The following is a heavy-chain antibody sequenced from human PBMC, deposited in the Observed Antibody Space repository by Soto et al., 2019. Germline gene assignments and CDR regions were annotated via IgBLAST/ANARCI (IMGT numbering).Heavy chain of an antibody. J-gene: IGHJ6*02. V-gene: IGHV3-64*01. D-gene: IGHD2-21*01. CDR1: GFPFSSYA. Sequence: GGSLRLSCASSGFPFSSYAMHWVRQAPGKGLEYVSAITSNGGNTDYASSVKGRFTISRDNSKNTLYLQMGSLRAEDMAVYYCARRIPFGYGMDVWGQGTTVTV. CDR3: ARRIPFGYGMDV. CDR2: ITSNGGNT.